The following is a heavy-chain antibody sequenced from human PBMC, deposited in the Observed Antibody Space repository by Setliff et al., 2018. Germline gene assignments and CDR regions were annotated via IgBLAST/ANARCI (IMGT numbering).Heavy chain of an antibody. CDR3: ARGGTYRYFDY. V-gene: IGHV4-59*01. J-gene: IGHJ4*02. CDR1: GGSISTYY. Sequence: SETLSLTCTVSGGSISTYYWSWIRQPPGKGLEWIGSIYYTGSTYYNPSLNSRITISVDTSKSQFSLKLNSMTTADTAVYYCARGGTYRYFDYWGQGTLVTVSS. CDR2: IYYTGST.